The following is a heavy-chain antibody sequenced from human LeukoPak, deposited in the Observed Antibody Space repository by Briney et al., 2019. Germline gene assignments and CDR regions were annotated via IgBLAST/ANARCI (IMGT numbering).Heavy chain of an antibody. J-gene: IGHJ6*03. Sequence: SETLSLTCTVSGGSISSGSYYWSWIRQPAGKGLEWIGRIYTSGSTNYNPSLKSRVTMSVDTSKNQFSLKLSSVTAADTAVYYCARSSWSYYYYYMDVWGKGTTVTVSS. CDR1: GGSISSGSYY. CDR3: ARSSWSYYYYYMDV. V-gene: IGHV4-61*02. CDR2: IYTSGST. D-gene: IGHD6-13*01.